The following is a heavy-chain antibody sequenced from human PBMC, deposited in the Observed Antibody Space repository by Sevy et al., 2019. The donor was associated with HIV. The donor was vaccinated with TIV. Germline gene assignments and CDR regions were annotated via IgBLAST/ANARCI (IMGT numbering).Heavy chain of an antibody. V-gene: IGHV4-59*01. CDR1: GGSISSYY. J-gene: IGHJ4*02. CDR2: IYYSGST. D-gene: IGHD3-22*01. CDR3: ARETDDSSGYYQTIDY. Sequence: SEILSLTCTVSGGSISSYYWSWIRQPPGKGLEWIGYIYYSGSTNYNPSLKSRVTISVDTSKNQFSLKLSSVTAADTAVYLYARETDDSSGYYQTIDYWGQGTLVTVSS.